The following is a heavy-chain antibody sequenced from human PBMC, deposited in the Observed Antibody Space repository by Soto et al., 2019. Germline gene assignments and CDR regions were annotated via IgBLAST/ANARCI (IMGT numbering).Heavy chain of an antibody. CDR3: ASPGRPAAANYYYYGMDV. CDR1: GGTFSTYA. D-gene: IGHD6-13*01. J-gene: IGHJ6*02. CDR2: IIPIFGPA. Sequence: QVQLVQSGAEVKKPGSSVNVSCKASGGTFSTYAISWVRQAPGQGLEWMGGIIPIFGPANYAQKFQGRVTITADESTSTAYMELSSLRSEDTAVYYCASPGRPAAANYYYYGMDVWGQGTTGNFSS. V-gene: IGHV1-69*01.